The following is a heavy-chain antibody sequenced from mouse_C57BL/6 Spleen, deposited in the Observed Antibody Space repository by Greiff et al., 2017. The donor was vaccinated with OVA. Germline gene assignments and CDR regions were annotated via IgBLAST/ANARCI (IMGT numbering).Heavy chain of an antibody. V-gene: IGHV5-9*01. Sequence: EVQLVESGGGLVKPGGSLKLSCAASGFTFSSYTMSWVRQTPEKRLEWVATISGGGGNTYYPDSVKGRFTISRDNAKNTLYLQMSSLRSEDTALYYCARPSHGSSYGYFDVWGTGTTVTVSS. CDR3: ARPSHGSSYGYFDV. CDR1: GFTFSSYT. CDR2: ISGGGGNT. D-gene: IGHD1-1*01. J-gene: IGHJ1*03.